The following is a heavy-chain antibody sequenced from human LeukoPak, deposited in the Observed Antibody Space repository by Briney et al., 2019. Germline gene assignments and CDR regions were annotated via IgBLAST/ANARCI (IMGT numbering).Heavy chain of an antibody. CDR1: GASLNTNEFY. CDR3: AREEWFPPFDL. V-gene: IGHV4-39*02. CDR2: VHSFGST. Sequence: SETLSLTCAVSGASLNTNEFYWAWIRQPPGEGLEWLGTVHSFGSTYYNPSLRSRLTMSIDTSNSHFSLNLTSVTAADTAVYYCAREEWFPPFDLWGRGTLVTVSS. D-gene: IGHD3-3*01. J-gene: IGHJ2*01.